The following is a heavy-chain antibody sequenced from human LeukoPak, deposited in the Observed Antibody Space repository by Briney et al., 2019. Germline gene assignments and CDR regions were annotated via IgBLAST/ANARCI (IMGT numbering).Heavy chain of an antibody. V-gene: IGHV1-2*02. CDR2: INPNSGAT. CDR3: ARDMTIIVPVHYRNWFDP. J-gene: IGHJ5*02. Sequence: ASVKVSCKASGYTFTGYYVHWVRQAPGQGLEWMGWINPNSGATNYAQEFQGRVTMTRDTSISTAYMELSRLTSDDTAVYYCARDMTIIVPVHYRNWFDPWGQGTQVTVSS. CDR1: GYTFTGYY. D-gene: IGHD3-22*01.